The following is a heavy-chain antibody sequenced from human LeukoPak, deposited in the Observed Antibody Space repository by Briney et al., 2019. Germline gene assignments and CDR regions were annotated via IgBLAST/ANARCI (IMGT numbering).Heavy chain of an antibody. CDR1: GGSFSGYY. Sequence: SETLSLTCAVYGGSFSGYYWSWIRQPPGKGLEWIGEINHSGSNNYNPSLKSRVTISVDTSKNQFSLKLISVTAADTAVYYCARGQKYRSGYTVSELGSGYFDYWGQGTLVTVSS. V-gene: IGHV4-34*01. CDR2: INHSGSN. D-gene: IGHD5-18*01. J-gene: IGHJ4*02. CDR3: ARGQKYRSGYTVSELGSGYFDY.